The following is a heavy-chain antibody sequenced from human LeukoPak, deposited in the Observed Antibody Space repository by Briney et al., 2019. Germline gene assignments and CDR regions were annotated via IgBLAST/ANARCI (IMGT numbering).Heavy chain of an antibody. Sequence: SETLSLTCAVYGESFSGYWWSWIRQSPGKGLEWIGEINHGGSTNYNPSLKSRVTISEETSKNQFSLKLRSVTAADTAVYYCARGPRFGELLWHWFDPWGQGTLVTVSS. J-gene: IGHJ5*02. CDR3: ARGPRFGELLWHWFDP. D-gene: IGHD3-10*01. V-gene: IGHV4-34*01. CDR2: INHGGST. CDR1: GESFSGYW.